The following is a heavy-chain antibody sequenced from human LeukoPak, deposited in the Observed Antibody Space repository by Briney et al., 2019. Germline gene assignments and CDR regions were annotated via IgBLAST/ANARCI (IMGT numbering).Heavy chain of an antibody. Sequence: SQTLSLTCTVSGGSISSGDYYWSWIRQPPGKGLEWIGYIYYSGSTYYNPSLKSRVTISVDTSKNQFSLKLSSVTAADTAVYYCARVPHSLMVGSFDYWGQGTLVTVSS. V-gene: IGHV4-30-4*01. CDR2: IYYSGST. D-gene: IGHD2-15*01. J-gene: IGHJ4*02. CDR3: ARVPHSLMVGSFDY. CDR1: GGSISSGDYY.